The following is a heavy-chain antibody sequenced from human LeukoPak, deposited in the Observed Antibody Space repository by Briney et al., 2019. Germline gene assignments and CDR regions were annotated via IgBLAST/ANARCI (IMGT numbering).Heavy chain of an antibody. CDR3: ARTTVELGIFDY. J-gene: IGHJ4*02. CDR2: ISSSGSTI. V-gene: IGHV3-11*01. CDR1: GFTFSDYY. Sequence: GGSLRLSCAASGFTFSDYYMSWIRQAPGKGLEWASYISSSGSTIYYADSVKGRFTISRDNAKNSLYLQMNSLRSEDTAVYYCARTTVELGIFDYWGQGTLVTVSS. D-gene: IGHD7-27*01.